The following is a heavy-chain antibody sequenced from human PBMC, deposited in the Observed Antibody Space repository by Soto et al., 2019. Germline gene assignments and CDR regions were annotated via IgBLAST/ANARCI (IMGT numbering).Heavy chain of an antibody. CDR2: ISYDGSNK. Sequence: GGSLRLSCAASGFTFSSYGMHWVRQAPGKGLEWVAVISYDGSNKYYADSVKGRFTISRDNSKNTLYLQMNSLRAEDTAVYYCAKDQSRSMRYNWNPRGMDVWGQGTTVTVSS. CDR1: GFTFSSYG. J-gene: IGHJ6*02. CDR3: AKDQSRSMRYNWNPRGMDV. V-gene: IGHV3-30*18. D-gene: IGHD1-20*01.